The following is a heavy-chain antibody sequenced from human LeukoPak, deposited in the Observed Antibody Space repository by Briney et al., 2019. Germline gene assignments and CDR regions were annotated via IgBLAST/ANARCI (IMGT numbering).Heavy chain of an antibody. D-gene: IGHD3-3*01. V-gene: IGHV3-7*01. J-gene: IGHJ4*02. CDR1: GFTFSSYA. CDR3: ARDRNTDFWSGYYTNYCDY. CDR2: INQDGSEK. Sequence: GGSLRLSCAASGFTFSSYAMNWVRQAPGKGLEWVATINQDGSEKYYVDSVKGRFTISRDNAKNSLFLQMNSLRAEDTAVYYCARDRNTDFWSGYYTNYCDYWGQGTLVTVSS.